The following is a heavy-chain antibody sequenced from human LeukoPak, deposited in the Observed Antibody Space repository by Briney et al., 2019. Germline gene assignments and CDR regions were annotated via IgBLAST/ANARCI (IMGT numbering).Heavy chain of an antibody. Sequence: SETLSLTCAVYGGSFSGYYWGWIRQPPGKGLEWIGSIYHSGGTYYNPSLKSRVTISVATSKNQFSLKLSSLTAADTAVYYCAGQYTVYDAFDYWGQGTLVAVSS. CDR3: AGQYTVYDAFDY. CDR1: GGSFSGYY. CDR2: IYHSGGT. V-gene: IGHV4-38-2*01. D-gene: IGHD5/OR15-5a*01. J-gene: IGHJ4*02.